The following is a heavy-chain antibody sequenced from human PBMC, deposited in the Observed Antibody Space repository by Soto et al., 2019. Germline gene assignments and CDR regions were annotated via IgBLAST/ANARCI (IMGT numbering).Heavy chain of an antibody. CDR2: IIPIFGTA. J-gene: IGHJ4*02. D-gene: IGHD3-3*01. CDR1: GGAFSSYA. CDR3: AIFLEWPPSTAFDY. Sequence: SVKVSCKASGGAFSSYAISWVRQAPGQGLEWMGGIIPIFGTANYAQKFQGRVTITADKSTSTAYMELSSLRSEDTAVYYCAIFLEWPPSTAFDYWGQGTLVTVSS. V-gene: IGHV1-69*06.